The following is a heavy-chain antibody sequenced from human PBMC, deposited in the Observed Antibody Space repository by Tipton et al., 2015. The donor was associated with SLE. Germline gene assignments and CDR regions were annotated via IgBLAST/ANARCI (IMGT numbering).Heavy chain of an antibody. D-gene: IGHD3-9*01. CDR2: IFHTGST. CDR3: AKSDYDFLTGYVAFDI. V-gene: IGHV4-59*12. J-gene: IGHJ3*02. CDR1: GGSISSLS. Sequence: TLSLTCTVSGGSISSLSWSWIRQPPGKRLEWIGYIFHTGSTNYNPSLKSRVTISVDTSKSQFSLNVNSVTAADTAVYYCAKSDYDFLTGYVAFDIWGQGTLVTVSS.